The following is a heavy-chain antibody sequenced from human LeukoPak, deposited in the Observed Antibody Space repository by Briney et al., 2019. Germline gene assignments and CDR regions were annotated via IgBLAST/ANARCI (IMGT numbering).Heavy chain of an antibody. Sequence: SVKVSCKASGGTFSSYAISWVRQAPGQGLEWMGGIIPIFGTANYAQKFQGRVTITADESTSTAYMELSSLRSEDTAVYYCARDIHGSSADNWFDPWGQGTLVTVSS. CDR3: ARDIHGSSADNWFDP. CDR1: GGTFSSYA. D-gene: IGHD6-19*01. CDR2: IIPIFGTA. J-gene: IGHJ5*02. V-gene: IGHV1-69*13.